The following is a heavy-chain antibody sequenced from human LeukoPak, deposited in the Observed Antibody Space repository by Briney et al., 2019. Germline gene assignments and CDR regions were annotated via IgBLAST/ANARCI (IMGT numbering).Heavy chain of an antibody. CDR1: GFTFSDYY. V-gene: IGHV3-11*01. Sequence: GGSLRLSCGASGFTFSDYYMSWIRQAPGKGLEWVSYISSSGGTIYYADSVKGRFTISRDNAKNSLYLQMNSLRAEDTAVYYCARAKLYYDSSGYDDAFDIWGQGTMVTVSS. J-gene: IGHJ3*02. CDR3: ARAKLYYDSSGYDDAFDI. CDR2: ISSSGGTI. D-gene: IGHD3-22*01.